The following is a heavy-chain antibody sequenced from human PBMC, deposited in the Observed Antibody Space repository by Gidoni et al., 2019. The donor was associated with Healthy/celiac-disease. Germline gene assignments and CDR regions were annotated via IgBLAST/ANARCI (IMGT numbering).Heavy chain of an antibody. CDR1: GSISSYC. J-gene: IGHJ4*02. V-gene: IGHV4-59*01. D-gene: IGHD3-10*01. CDR3: ARVIRVEEFDY. CDR2: IYYSGST. Sequence: QVQLQESGPGLVKPGGSISSYCWSWIRQPPGKGLEWLGYIYYSGSTNYNPSLKSRVTISVDTSKNQFSLKLSSVTAADTAVYYCARVIRVEEFDYWGQGTLVTVSS.